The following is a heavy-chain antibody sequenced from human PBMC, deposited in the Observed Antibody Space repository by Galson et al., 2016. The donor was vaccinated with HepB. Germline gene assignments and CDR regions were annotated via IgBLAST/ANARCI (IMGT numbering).Heavy chain of an antibody. CDR1: GFTFSSAW. V-gene: IGHV3-15*01. CDR3: RYGMDV. J-gene: IGHJ6*02. CDR2: IKSKTDGGTT. Sequence: SLRLSCAASGFTFSSAWMSWVRQAPGKGLEWVGRIKSKTDGGTTDYAAPVKGRFSISRDDSKNTLYLQMNRLKTEDTAVYYCRYGMDVWGQGTTVTVSS.